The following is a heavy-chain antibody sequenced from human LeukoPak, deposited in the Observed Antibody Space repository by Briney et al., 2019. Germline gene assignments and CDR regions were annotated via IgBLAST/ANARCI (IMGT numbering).Heavy chain of an antibody. Sequence: SETLSLTCAVSGYSISSGYYWGWIRQPRGKGLEWIGSIYHSGSTYYNPSLKSRVTISVDTSKNQFSLKLSSVTAADTAVYYCARYLRGNNAIDIWGQGTMVTVSS. CDR2: IYHSGST. D-gene: IGHD3-3*01. J-gene: IGHJ3*02. CDR3: ARYLRGNNAIDI. V-gene: IGHV4-38-2*01. CDR1: GYSISSGYY.